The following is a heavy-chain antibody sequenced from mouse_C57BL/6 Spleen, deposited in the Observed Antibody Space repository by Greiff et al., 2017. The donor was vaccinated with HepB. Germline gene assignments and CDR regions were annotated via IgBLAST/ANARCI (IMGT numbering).Heavy chain of an antibody. CDR2: ISYDGSN. V-gene: IGHV3-6*01. CDR1: GYSITSGYY. Sequence: EVKLVESGPGLVKPSQSLSLTCSVTGYSITSGYYWNWIRQFPGNKLEWMGYISYDGSNNYNPSLKNRISITRDTSKNQFFLKLNSVTTEDTATYYCARDDYDHAMDYWGQGTSVTVSS. J-gene: IGHJ4*01. D-gene: IGHD2-4*01. CDR3: ARDDYDHAMDY.